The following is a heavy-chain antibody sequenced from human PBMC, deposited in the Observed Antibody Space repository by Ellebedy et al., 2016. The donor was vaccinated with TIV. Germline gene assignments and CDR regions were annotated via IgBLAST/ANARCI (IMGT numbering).Heavy chain of an antibody. CDR1: GGSFSGYY. CDR2: INHSGST. Sequence: SETLSLTCAVYGGSFSGYYWSWIRQPPGKGLEWIGEINHSGSTNYNPSLKSRVTISVDTSKNQFSLKLSSVTAADTAVYYCARKLKQLSYSRRGYNWFDPWGQGTLVTVSS. D-gene: IGHD1-26*01. CDR3: ARKLKQLSYSRRGYNWFDP. J-gene: IGHJ5*02. V-gene: IGHV4-34*01.